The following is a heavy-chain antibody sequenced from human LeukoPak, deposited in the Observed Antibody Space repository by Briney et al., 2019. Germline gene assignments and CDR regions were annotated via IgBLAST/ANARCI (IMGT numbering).Heavy chain of an antibody. D-gene: IGHD6-13*01. V-gene: IGHV1-8*01. Sequence: ASVKVSCKASGYTFTSYDINWVRQATGQGLEWMGWMNPNSGNTGYAQKFQGRVTMTRDTSISTAYMELSSLRSEDTAVYYCAGAHRKTYSSSWYGLHYWGQGTLVTVSS. CDR3: AGAHRKTYSSSWYGLHY. CDR2: MNPNSGNT. J-gene: IGHJ4*02. CDR1: GYTFTSYD.